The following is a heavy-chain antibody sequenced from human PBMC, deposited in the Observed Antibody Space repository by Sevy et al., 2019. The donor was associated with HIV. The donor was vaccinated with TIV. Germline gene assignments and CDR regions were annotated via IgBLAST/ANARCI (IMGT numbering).Heavy chain of an antibody. Sequence: GGSLRLSCVASGFTVSNYWMNWVRQAPGMGLEWVAKIKEDGKETYYVDSVKGRFTISRENAKNSLYLQMTSLRAEDTAVYYCARDKNSAMVTPFDFWGQGTLVTVSS. J-gene: IGHJ4*02. V-gene: IGHV3-7*03. CDR3: ARDKNSAMVTPFDF. CDR2: IKEDGKET. CDR1: GFTVSNYW. D-gene: IGHD5-18*01.